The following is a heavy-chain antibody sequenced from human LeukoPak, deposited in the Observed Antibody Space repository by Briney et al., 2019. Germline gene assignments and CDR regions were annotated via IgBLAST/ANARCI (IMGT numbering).Heavy chain of an antibody. J-gene: IGHJ4*02. CDR1: GGSISSSSYY. CDR2: IYYRGST. Sequence: SGTLSLTCIVSGGSISSSSYYWGWIRQPPGKGLEWIGNIYYRGSTYYNPSLKSRVTISIDTSNNQFSLKLRSVTAADTAVYYCASDRTYGTDYWGQGTLVTVSS. CDR3: ASDRTYGTDY. D-gene: IGHD3-10*01. V-gene: IGHV4-39*07.